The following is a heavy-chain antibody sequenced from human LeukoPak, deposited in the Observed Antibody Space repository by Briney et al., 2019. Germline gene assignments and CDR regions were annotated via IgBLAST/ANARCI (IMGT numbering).Heavy chain of an antibody. Sequence: RSSETLSLTCSVSGASVSNSYWIWIRQPAGKGLEWIGRVYTLGGTSYNPSLKSRVTMSVDTSKNQLSLTLTSVTAADTGVYFCAKVNILQWSPLAFRFDPWGQGTLVTVSS. D-gene: IGHD3-3*01. CDR2: VYTLGGT. CDR1: GASVSNSY. V-gene: IGHV4-4*07. J-gene: IGHJ5*02. CDR3: AKVNILQWSPLAFRFDP.